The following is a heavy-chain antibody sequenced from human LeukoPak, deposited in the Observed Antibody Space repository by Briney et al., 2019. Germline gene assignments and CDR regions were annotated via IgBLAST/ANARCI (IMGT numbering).Heavy chain of an antibody. V-gene: IGHV4-39*01. CDR1: GGSISSSSYY. J-gene: IGHJ3*02. Sequence: SETLSLTCTVSGGSISSSSYYWGWSRQPPGKGLEWIGSIYYSGSTCYNPSLKSRVTISVDTSKNQFSLKLSSVTAADTAVYYCARQGFWHPNTIFGVVISGGQPSVDDAFDIWGQGTMVTVSS. CDR3: ARQGFWHPNTIFGVVISGGQPSVDDAFDI. CDR2: IYYSGST. D-gene: IGHD3-3*01.